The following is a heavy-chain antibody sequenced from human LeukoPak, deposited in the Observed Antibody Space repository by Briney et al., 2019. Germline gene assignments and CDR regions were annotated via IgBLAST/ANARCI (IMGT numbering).Heavy chain of an antibody. CDR2: ISSSSSYI. J-gene: IGHJ4*02. Sequence: GGSLRLSCAASGFTFSSYSMNWVRQAPGKGLEWVSSISSSSSYIYYADSVKGRFTISRDNAKNSLYLQMNSLRAEDTAVYYCARENHIGGSCCSPNGYWGQGTLVTVSS. V-gene: IGHV3-21*01. CDR1: GFTFSSYS. D-gene: IGHD2-15*01. CDR3: ARENHIGGSCCSPNGY.